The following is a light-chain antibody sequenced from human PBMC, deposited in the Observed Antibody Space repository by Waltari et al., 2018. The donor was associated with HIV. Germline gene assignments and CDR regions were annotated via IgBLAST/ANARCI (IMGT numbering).Light chain of an antibody. Sequence: DIQMTQSPSSLSASIGDKVTITCRASQTMESYCTWYQKKSGKSPKLLIYAASTLQSGFPSRISGSRSGTDFTLTIAGLQPEDVAIYFCQESFSDTFTFGPGTKVEI. V-gene: IGKV1-39*01. CDR1: QTMESY. CDR2: AAS. J-gene: IGKJ3*01. CDR3: QESFSDTFT.